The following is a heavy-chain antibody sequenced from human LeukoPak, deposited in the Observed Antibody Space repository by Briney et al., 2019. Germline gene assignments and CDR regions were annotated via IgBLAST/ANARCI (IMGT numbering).Heavy chain of an antibody. V-gene: IGHV4-59*08. CDR2: IYYSGST. CDR1: GGSISSYY. J-gene: IGHJ4*02. CDR3: ARLVTMVRGVIRRGYYFDY. Sequence: SQTLSLTCTVSGGSISSYYWSWIRQPPGKGREWIGYIYYSGSTNYNPSLKSRVTISVDTSKNQFSLKLSSVTAADTAVYYCARLVTMVRGVIRRGYYFDYWGQGTLVTVSS. D-gene: IGHD3-10*01.